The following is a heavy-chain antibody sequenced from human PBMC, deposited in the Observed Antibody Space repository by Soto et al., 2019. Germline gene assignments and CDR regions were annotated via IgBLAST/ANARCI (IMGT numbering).Heavy chain of an antibody. J-gene: IGHJ6*02. CDR1: GLSLSTTGVG. CDR3: VQSRCGGDCLQSYSSHSYYGLDV. V-gene: IGHV2-5*02. D-gene: IGHD2-21*02. Sequence: QITLKESGPTLVKPTQTLTLTCTFSGLSLSTTGVGVGWIRQPPGKALEWLALIYWDDDKRYSPSLKSRLTSTTDTSKNQXXLXMXXMDPVDTATYYCVQSRCGGDCLQSYSSHSYYGLDVWGQGTTVTVSS. CDR2: IYWDDDK.